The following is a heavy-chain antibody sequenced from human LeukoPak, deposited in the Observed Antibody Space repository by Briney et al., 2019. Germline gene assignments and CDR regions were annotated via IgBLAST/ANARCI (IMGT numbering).Heavy chain of an antibody. V-gene: IGHV4-39*01. CDR3: ARQRADYFYYYVDV. D-gene: IGHD3-9*01. Sequence: SETLSLTCTVPGGSLGTTNYYWGWLRQPPGKGLEWIGSIYYSETTYDNPSLESRVTISIETSKNQFSLKLSSVTAADTAVYYCARQRADYFYYYVDVWGKGTTVTVS. J-gene: IGHJ6*03. CDR2: IYYSETT. CDR1: GGSLGTTNYY.